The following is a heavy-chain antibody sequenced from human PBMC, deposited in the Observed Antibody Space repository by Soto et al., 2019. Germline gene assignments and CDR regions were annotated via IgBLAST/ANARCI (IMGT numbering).Heavy chain of an antibody. CDR2: IYWDDDK. CDR1: GFSLSTGGVG. Sequence: QITLKESGPTLVKPTQTLTLTCTISGFSLSTGGVGVGWIRQPPGKALEGLALIYWDDDKRYSPSLKSRPTITKDTSKNQVVLTMTNMDPLDTATYYCAHSRCGGDCLQSYSSHYYYGMDVWGQGTTVTVSS. J-gene: IGHJ6*02. CDR3: AHSRCGGDCLQSYSSHYYYGMDV. D-gene: IGHD2-21*02. V-gene: IGHV2-5*02.